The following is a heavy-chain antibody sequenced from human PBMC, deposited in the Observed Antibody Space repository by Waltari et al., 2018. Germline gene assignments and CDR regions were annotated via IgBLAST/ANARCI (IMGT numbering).Heavy chain of an antibody. D-gene: IGHD2-15*01. V-gene: IGHV3-74*03. J-gene: IGHJ3*01. CDR1: GFTFSRSW. CDR2: INNDGSST. CDR3: ARAGLLGAFDV. Sequence: EVQLVESGGGLVQPGGSLRLSCAASGFTFSRSWIHWVLQFPGKGLMWVSRINNDGSSTVYADSVKGRFTISRDDAKNTVSLQMNNLSAEDTALYYCARAGLLGAFDVWGQGTMVTVSS.